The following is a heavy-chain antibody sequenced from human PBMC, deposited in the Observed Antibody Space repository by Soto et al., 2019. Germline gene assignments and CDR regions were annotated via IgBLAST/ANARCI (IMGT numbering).Heavy chain of an antibody. V-gene: IGHV3-23*01. Sequence: PGGSLRLSCAASGFTFSRYAMSWVRQAPGKGLEWVSAISGSGGSTYYADSVKGRFTISRDNSKNTLYLQMNSLRAEDTAVYYCILRTYYYYGMDVWGQGTTVTVSS. CDR2: ISGSGGST. J-gene: IGHJ6*02. CDR3: ILRTYYYYGMDV. CDR1: GFTFSRYA.